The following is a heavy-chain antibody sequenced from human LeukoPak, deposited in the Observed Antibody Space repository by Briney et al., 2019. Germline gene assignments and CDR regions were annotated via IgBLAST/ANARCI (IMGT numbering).Heavy chain of an antibody. D-gene: IGHD2-15*01. Sequence: PSETLSLTCSVSGGSISHYSWSWIRQPAGKGLEWIGRIYTSGSTNYNPSLKSRVTMSVDTSKNQFSLKLRSVTAADTAVYYCAREDFGDSLDYWGQGTLVTVSS. CDR1: GGSISHYS. J-gene: IGHJ4*02. CDR2: IYTSGST. CDR3: AREDFGDSLDY. V-gene: IGHV4-4*07.